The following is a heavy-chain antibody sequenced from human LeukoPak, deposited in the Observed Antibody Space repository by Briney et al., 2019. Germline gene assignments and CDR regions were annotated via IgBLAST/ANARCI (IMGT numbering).Heavy chain of an antibody. Sequence: SETLSLTCTVSGGSISSSSYYWGWIRQPPGKGLEWIGSIYYSGSTYYNPSLKSRVTISVDTSKNQFSLKLSSVTAADTAVYYCARPVVPAAGFDPWGQGTLVTVSS. J-gene: IGHJ5*02. CDR1: GGSISSSSYY. V-gene: IGHV4-39*01. CDR2: IYYSGST. CDR3: ARPVVPAAGFDP. D-gene: IGHD2-2*01.